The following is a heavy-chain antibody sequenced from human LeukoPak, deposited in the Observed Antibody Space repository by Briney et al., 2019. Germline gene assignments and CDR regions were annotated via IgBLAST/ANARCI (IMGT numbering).Heavy chain of an antibody. V-gene: IGHV3-23*01. Sequence: PGGSLRLSCTASGFTVSNNYMSWVRQAPGKGLEWVSGISTSGGSTYCADSVKGRFTISRDNSKNTLYLQMNSLRAEDTAIYYCVKHLYTVTTGSDYWGQGTLVTVSS. CDR3: VKHLYTVTTGSDY. CDR1: GFTVSNNY. J-gene: IGHJ4*02. CDR2: ISTSGGST. D-gene: IGHD4-17*01.